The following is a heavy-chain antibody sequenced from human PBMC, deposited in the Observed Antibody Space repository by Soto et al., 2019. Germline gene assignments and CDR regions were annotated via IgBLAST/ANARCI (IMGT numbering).Heavy chain of an antibody. D-gene: IGHD1-7*01. CDR3: ATNWNYSLGPR. J-gene: IGHJ4*02. Sequence: QVQLVQSGAEVKKPGSSVKVSCKASGGTFSSYTISWVRQAPGQGLEWMGRIIPIRGIANYAQKFQGRVTITADKSTSTAYMELSSLSSEDTAVYYCATNWNYSLGPRWGQGTLVTVSS. CDR2: IIPIRGIA. V-gene: IGHV1-69*02. CDR1: GGTFSSYT.